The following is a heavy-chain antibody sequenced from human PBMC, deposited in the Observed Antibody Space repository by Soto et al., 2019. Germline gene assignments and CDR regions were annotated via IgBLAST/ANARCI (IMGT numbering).Heavy chain of an antibody. J-gene: IGHJ4*02. V-gene: IGHV3-23*01. CDR3: AKDRYCSSTSCYAGFDY. CDR1: GFTFVSNA. CDR2: ISGSGGRT. D-gene: IGHD2-2*01. Sequence: PGGALRLSGAGSGFTFVSNAMNGVRRAPGKVLECVSGISGSGGRTHYADSVKGRFTISRDSSKSTLYLQMNSLRAEDTAVYYCAKDRYCSSTSCYAGFDYWGQGTLVTVSS.